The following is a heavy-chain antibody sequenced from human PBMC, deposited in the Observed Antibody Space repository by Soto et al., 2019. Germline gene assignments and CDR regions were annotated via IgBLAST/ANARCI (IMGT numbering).Heavy chain of an antibody. J-gene: IGHJ4*02. CDR3: SRGGEYSSSLWDY. CDR1: GYTFTGYY. V-gene: IGHV1-2*02. Sequence: QVQLVQSGAEVKKPGASVKVSCKASGYTFTGYYMHWVRQAPGQGLEWMGWINPNSGGTNYEQKFQGRVTMTRDTSISTAYMELSRLRSDDTAVYYCSRGGEYSSSLWDYWGQGTLVTVSS. CDR2: INPNSGGT. D-gene: IGHD6-6*01.